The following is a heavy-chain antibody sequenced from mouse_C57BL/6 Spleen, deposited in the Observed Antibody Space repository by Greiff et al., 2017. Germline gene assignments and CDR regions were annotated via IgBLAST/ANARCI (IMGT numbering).Heavy chain of an antibody. CDR2: INYDGSST. CDR1: GFTFSDYY. D-gene: IGHD6-1*01. V-gene: IGHV5-16*01. Sequence: EVKVVESEGGLVQPGSSMKLSCTASGFTFSDYYMAWVRQVPEKGLEWVANINYDGSSTYYLDSLKSRFIISRDNAKNILYLQMSSLKSEDTATYYCARDNSRYFDVWGTGTTVTVSS. CDR3: ARDNSRYFDV. J-gene: IGHJ1*03.